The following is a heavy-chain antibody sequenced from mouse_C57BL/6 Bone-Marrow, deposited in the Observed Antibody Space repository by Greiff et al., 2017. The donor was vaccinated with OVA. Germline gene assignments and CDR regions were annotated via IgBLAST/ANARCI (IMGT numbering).Heavy chain of an antibody. J-gene: IGHJ3*01. D-gene: IGHD2-1*01. Sequence: EVQVVESGGGLVKPGGSLKLSCAASGFTFSDYGMHWVRQAPEKGLEWVAYISSGSSTIYYADTVKGRFTITRANTKNTRFLQMSSLRAEDTAMYYCASLLSFAYWGQGTLVTVSA. CDR2: ISSGSSTI. CDR1: GFTFSDYG. V-gene: IGHV5-17*01. CDR3: ASLLSFAY.